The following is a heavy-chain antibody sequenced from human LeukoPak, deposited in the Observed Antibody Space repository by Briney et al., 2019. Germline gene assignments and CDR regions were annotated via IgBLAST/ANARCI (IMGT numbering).Heavy chain of an antibody. V-gene: IGHV1-18*01. CDR2: ISTYNGNT. CDR1: GYTFTSYG. Sequence: ASVKVSCKASGYTFTSYGISWVRQAPGQGLEWMGWISTYNGNTNYAQKLQGRVTMTTDASTSTAYMELRSLRSDDTAVYYCARVPTYYDQQDYWGQGTLVTVSS. CDR3: ARVPTYYDQQDY. J-gene: IGHJ4*02. D-gene: IGHD3-22*01.